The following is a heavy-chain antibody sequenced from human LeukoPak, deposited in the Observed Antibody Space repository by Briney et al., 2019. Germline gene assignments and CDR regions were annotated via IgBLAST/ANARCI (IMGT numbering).Heavy chain of an antibody. CDR2: ISYDGSNK. J-gene: IGHJ4*02. Sequence: GGSLRLSCAASGFTFSSYAMHWVRQAPGKGLEWVAVISYDGSNKYYADSVKGRFTISRDNSKNTLYLQMNSLRAEDTAVYYCARGAYYFDYWGQGTLVTVSS. CDR3: ARGAYYFDY. V-gene: IGHV3-30-3*01. CDR1: GFTFSSYA.